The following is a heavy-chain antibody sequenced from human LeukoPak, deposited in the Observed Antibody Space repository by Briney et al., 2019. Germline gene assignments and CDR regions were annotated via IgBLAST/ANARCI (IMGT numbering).Heavy chain of an antibody. V-gene: IGHV3-23*01. D-gene: IGHD6-13*01. J-gene: IGHJ4*02. Sequence: GGSLRLSCAASGFSFNKFAMSWVRQAPGKGLEWVSGIIENGGETYYADSVRGRFTISRDNSKNTLYLQMNSLRAEDTAVYYCAKDYEYNSNTWYFHWGRGTLVSVSS. CDR2: IIENGGET. CDR3: AKDYEYNSNTWYFH. CDR1: GFSFNKFA.